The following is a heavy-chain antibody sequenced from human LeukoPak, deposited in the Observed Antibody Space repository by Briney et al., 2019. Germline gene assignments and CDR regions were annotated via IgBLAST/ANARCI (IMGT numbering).Heavy chain of an antibody. CDR1: GYTFTSYA. V-gene: IGHV1-46*01. J-gene: IGHJ4*02. CDR3: AREIGPRQLHLWGSAFDY. CDR2: INPSDGKT. D-gene: IGHD5-18*01. Sequence: ASVKVSCKASGYTFTSYAMNWVRQAPGQGLEWMGIINPSDGKTSYAQKFQGRVTMTRDTSTSTVYMELSSLRSEDTAVYYCAREIGPRQLHLWGSAFDYWGQGTLVTVSS.